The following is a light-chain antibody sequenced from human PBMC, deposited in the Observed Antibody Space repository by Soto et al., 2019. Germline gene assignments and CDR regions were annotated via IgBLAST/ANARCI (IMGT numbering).Light chain of an antibody. CDR2: DAS. CDR1: QSVSNY. CDR3: QQRSSWPLLT. V-gene: IGKV3-11*01. Sequence: EIVLTQSTATLSLSPGERDTLSCRASQSVSNYLAWFQQKPGQAPRLLIYDASNRATGIPARFSGSGSGTDCTLTISSLEPEDFAVYYCQQRSSWPLLTFGGGTKVEI. J-gene: IGKJ4*01.